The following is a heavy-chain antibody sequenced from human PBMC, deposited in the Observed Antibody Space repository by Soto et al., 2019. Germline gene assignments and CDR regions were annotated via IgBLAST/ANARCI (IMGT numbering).Heavy chain of an antibody. V-gene: IGHV3-13*05. J-gene: IGHJ6*02. Sequence: EVQLVESGGGLVQPGGSLRLSCEASGFTFRNYDMHWVRQGTGKGLEWVSGISAAGDPDYADSVEGRFTISRENAQNSFFLQMNSLRVGDTAVYYCARELLRGLDVWGQGTTVTVSS. D-gene: IGHD2-21*01. CDR3: ARELLRGLDV. CDR2: ISAAGDP. CDR1: GFTFRNYD.